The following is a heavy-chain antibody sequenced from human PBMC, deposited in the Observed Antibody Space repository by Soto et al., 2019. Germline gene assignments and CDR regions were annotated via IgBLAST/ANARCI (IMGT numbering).Heavy chain of an antibody. D-gene: IGHD2-21*02. CDR2: ITRNRDI. V-gene: IGHV3-21*01. Sequence: PGGSLRLSCAASGFTFSSYSMHWVRQAPGKGLEWVSAITRNRDIYYADSVKGRFTISRDNAQNSVSLQMDSLRAEDTAVYYCAREETAWPLAYGLDVWGQGTTVTVSS. CDR1: GFTFSSYS. CDR3: AREETAWPLAYGLDV. J-gene: IGHJ6*02.